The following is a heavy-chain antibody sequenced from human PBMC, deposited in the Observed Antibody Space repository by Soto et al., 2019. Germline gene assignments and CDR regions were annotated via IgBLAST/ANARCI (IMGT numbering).Heavy chain of an antibody. D-gene: IGHD1-26*01. V-gene: IGHV3-15*01. CDR1: GFTFSNAW. CDR2: IKSKTDGGTT. Sequence: EVQLVESGGGLVKPGGSLRLSCAASGFTFSNAWMSWVRQAPGKGLEWVGRIKSKTDGGTTDYAAPVKGRFTISRDDSKNTLYLQMNSLKTEDTAVYYCTTEPQPTFRSFRLGDYYYYYMDVWGKGTTVTVSS. J-gene: IGHJ6*03. CDR3: TTEPQPTFRSFRLGDYYYYYMDV.